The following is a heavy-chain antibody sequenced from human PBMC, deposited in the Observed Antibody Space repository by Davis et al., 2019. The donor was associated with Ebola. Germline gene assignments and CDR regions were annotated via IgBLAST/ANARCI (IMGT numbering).Heavy chain of an antibody. D-gene: IGHD5-24*01. V-gene: IGHV4-39*01. Sequence: MPSETLSLTCTVSGGSISSSSYYWGWIRQPPGKGLEWIGSIYYSGSTYYNPSLKSRVTISVDTSKNQFSLKLSSVTAADTAMYYCATQRWLQLDFDYWGQGTLVTVSS. J-gene: IGHJ4*02. CDR1: GGSISSSSYY. CDR2: IYYSGST. CDR3: ATQRWLQLDFDY.